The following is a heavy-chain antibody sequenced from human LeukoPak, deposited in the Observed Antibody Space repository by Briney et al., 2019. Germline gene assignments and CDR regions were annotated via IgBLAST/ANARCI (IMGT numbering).Heavy chain of an antibody. Sequence: GGSLRLSCAASGFTFGSYGMHWVRQAPGKGLEWVAVVSYHGRNKHYADSVQGRFTISRDNSKNTVYLQMDSLRPDDTAVYYCTKEYSNAMDYYDYWGQGTLVTVPS. D-gene: IGHD4-11*01. CDR3: TKEYSNAMDYYDY. V-gene: IGHV3-30*18. J-gene: IGHJ4*02. CDR2: VSYHGRNK. CDR1: GFTFGSYG.